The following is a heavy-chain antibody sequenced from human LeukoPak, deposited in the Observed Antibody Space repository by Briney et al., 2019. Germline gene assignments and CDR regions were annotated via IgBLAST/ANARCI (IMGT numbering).Heavy chain of an antibody. CDR2: IKQDGSVK. CDR3: ARDGPRYCSSTSCRPPLYYMDV. Sequence: GGSLRLSCAASGFTFSAFWMSWVRQAPGKGLEWVANIKQDGSVKHYVDSVKGRFTISRDNAKNSLYLQMNSLRAEDTAVYYCARDGPRYCSSTSCRPPLYYMDVWGKGTTVTVSS. CDR1: GFTFSAFW. J-gene: IGHJ6*03. D-gene: IGHD2-2*01. V-gene: IGHV3-7*01.